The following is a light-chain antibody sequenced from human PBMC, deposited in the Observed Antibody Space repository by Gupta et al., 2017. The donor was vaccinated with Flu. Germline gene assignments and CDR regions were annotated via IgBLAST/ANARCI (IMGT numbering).Light chain of an antibody. CDR3: GSYTSSYTCV. CDR1: SSDIGGYNY. CDR2: EVT. J-gene: IGLJ3*02. Sequence: QSALTQPASVSGSPGQSITISCTGTSSDIGGYNYVSWYLQHPGKAPKLMIYEVTNRPSGVSNRFSGSKSGNTASLTVSGLQAEDEADYFCGSYTSSYTCVFGGGTKLTVL. V-gene: IGLV2-14*01.